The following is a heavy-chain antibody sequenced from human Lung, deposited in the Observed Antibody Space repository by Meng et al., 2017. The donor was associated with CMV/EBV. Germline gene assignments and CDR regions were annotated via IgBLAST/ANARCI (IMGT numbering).Heavy chain of an antibody. Sequence: SCAASGFTFSRSAIHWIRQAPGKGLEWVAVISSDGDDKYYADSVKGRFTISRDNSKNRLYLQMNSLRVEDTAIYYCARGDTDAWGRGTLVTVSS. CDR2: ISSDGDDK. V-gene: IGHV3-30-3*01. J-gene: IGHJ2*01. CDR3: ARGDTDA. CDR1: GFTFSRSA.